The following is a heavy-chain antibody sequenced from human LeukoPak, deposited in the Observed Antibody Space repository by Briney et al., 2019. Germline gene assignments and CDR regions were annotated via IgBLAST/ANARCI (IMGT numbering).Heavy chain of an antibody. V-gene: IGHV4-4*07. Sequence: SETLSLTCNVSGGSISSYFWSWIRQPAGKGLEWIGRIYNSGTTNYSPSLKSRVSMSVDTSKNQFSLKLSSVTAADTAVYYCARVQMGGIESDAFDIWGQGTMVTVSS. CDR3: ARVQMGGIESDAFDI. J-gene: IGHJ3*02. CDR1: GGSISSYF. D-gene: IGHD1-1*01. CDR2: IYNSGTT.